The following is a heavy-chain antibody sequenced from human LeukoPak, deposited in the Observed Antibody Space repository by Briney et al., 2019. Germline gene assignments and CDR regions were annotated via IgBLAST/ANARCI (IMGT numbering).Heavy chain of an antibody. CDR2: IYYSGST. D-gene: IGHD3-9*01. CDR3: ARETPYYDILTGYYAGHVVY. Sequence: SETLSLTCTVSGGSISSYYWSWIRQPPGKGLEWIGYIYYSGSTNYNPSLKSRVTISVDTSKNQFSLKLSSVTAADTAVYYCARETPYYDILTGYYAGHVVYWGQGTLVTVSS. V-gene: IGHV4-59*01. CDR1: GGSISSYY. J-gene: IGHJ4*02.